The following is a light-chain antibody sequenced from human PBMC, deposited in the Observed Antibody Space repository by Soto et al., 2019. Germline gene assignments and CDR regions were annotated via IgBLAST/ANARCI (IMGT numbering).Light chain of an antibody. J-gene: IGKJ1*01. V-gene: IGKV3-11*01. CDR1: QSVSSY. Sequence: ETVLTQSPATLSLSAGERATLSCRASQSVSSYLAWYQQKPGQAPRLLIYGASNRATGIPARFSGSGSGTDFTLTISSLEPEDFAVYYCQQRSNWPLTWTFGQGTKVDIK. CDR3: QQRSNWPLTWT. CDR2: GAS.